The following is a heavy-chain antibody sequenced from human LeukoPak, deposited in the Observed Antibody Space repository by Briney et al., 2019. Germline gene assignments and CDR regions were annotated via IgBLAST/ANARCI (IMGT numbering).Heavy chain of an antibody. CDR2: IIPNFGAP. J-gene: IGHJ4*02. D-gene: IGHD3-16*01. Sequence: SVTVSCKASGRTFSSFVISWVRQAPGQGLEYLGGIIPNFGAPNYVQKFQGRVTITADESTSTAYLELSSLRFEDSAIYYCASRKGGGYSDSLDYWGQGTLVTVSS. CDR1: GRTFSSFV. CDR3: ASRKGGGYSDSLDY. V-gene: IGHV1-69*01.